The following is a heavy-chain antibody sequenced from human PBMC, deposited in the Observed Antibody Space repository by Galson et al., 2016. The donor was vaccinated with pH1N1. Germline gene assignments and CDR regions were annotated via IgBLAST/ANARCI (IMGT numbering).Heavy chain of an antibody. D-gene: IGHD1-26*01. Sequence: SLRLSCAASGFTLSSYWMSLVRQAPGKGLEWVANMNQDGNKKYYVDSVKGRFIISRDYSKNSLYLQMNSLRAEDTAMYYCVRAVGRAEAHWGQGTLVTVSS. V-gene: IGHV3-7*01. CDR1: GFTLSSYW. CDR2: MNQDGNKK. J-gene: IGHJ4*02. CDR3: VRAVGRAEAH.